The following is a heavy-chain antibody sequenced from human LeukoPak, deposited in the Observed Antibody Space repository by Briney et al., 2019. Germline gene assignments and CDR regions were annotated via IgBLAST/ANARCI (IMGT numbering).Heavy chain of an antibody. D-gene: IGHD3-22*01. J-gene: IGHJ3*01. CDR1: GFTFSTFW. CDR2: INSDGSST. Sequence: GGSLRLSCTASGFTFSTFWMYWVRHAPGEGPVWVSRINSDGSSTRYADSVRGRFTISRDNAKNMLYLQMNGLRAEDTAVYYCARDLIRWGQGTMVTVSS. V-gene: IGHV3-74*01. CDR3: ARDLIR.